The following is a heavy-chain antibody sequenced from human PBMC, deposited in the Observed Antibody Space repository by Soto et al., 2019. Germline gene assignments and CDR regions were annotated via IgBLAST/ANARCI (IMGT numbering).Heavy chain of an antibody. CDR2: TYYRSKWYN. Sequence: PSQTLSLTCAISGDSVSSNSAAWNWIRQSPSRGLEWLGRTYYRSKWYNDYAVSVKSRITINPDTSKNQFSLQLNSVTPEDTAVYYCARGLNDRSTWVRLWLVFGAFDIWGQGTMVTVSS. V-gene: IGHV6-1*01. CDR1: GDSVSSNSAA. J-gene: IGHJ3*02. D-gene: IGHD3-3*01. CDR3: ARGLNDRSTWVRLWLVFGAFDI.